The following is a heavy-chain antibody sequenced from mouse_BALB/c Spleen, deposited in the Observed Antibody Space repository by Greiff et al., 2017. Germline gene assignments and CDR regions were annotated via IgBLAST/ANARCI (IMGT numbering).Heavy chain of an antibody. V-gene: IGHV5-6-5*01. CDR1: GFTFSSYA. CDR2: ISSGGST. Sequence: DVKLVESGGGLVKPGGSLKLSCAASGFTFSSYAMSWVRQTPEQRLEWVAAISSGGSTYYPDSVKGRLTISRDNARNILYLQMSSLRSEDTAVYYCSNCYGSSYYWYFDVWGAGTTVTVSS. J-gene: IGHJ1*01. CDR3: SNCYGSSYYWYFDV. D-gene: IGHD1-1*01.